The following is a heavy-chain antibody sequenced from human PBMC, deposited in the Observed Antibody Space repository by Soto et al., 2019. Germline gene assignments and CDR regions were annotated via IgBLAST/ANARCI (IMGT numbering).Heavy chain of an antibody. Sequence: QVQLQESGPGLVKPSQTLSLTCTVSGGSISSGGYYWSWIRPHPGKGLEWIGYIYYSGSTYCNPSLKSRVTLPVDTSKNQFSLKLSSVTAADTAVYYCAREHLQLGYLHYFDYWGQGTLGTGSS. CDR2: IYYSGST. CDR1: GGSISSGGYY. V-gene: IGHV4-31*03. D-gene: IGHD6-6*01. CDR3: AREHLQLGYLHYFDY. J-gene: IGHJ4*02.